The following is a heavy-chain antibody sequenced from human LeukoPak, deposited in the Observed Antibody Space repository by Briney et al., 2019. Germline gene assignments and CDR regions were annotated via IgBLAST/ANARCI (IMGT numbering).Heavy chain of an antibody. CDR1: GGTFSSYA. D-gene: IGHD3-10*01. Sequence: ASVKVSCKASGGTFSSYAISWVRQAPGQGLEWMGGIIPIFGTANYAQKFQGRVTITADESTSTAYMELSSLRSEDTAVYYCARPQLYGSGSYPYYYYYGMDVWGKGTTVTVPS. CDR2: IIPIFGTA. J-gene: IGHJ6*04. V-gene: IGHV1-69*13. CDR3: ARPQLYGSGSYPYYYYYGMDV.